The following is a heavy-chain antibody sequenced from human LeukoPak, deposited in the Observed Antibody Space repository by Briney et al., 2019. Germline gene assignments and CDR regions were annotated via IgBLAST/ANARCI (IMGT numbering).Heavy chain of an antibody. CDR2: IDDGGNT. CDR1: GGSFSDYF. J-gene: IGHJ3*01. V-gene: IGHV4-34*01. Sequence: SETLSLVCSVYGGSFSDYFWSWIRQPSGKGLEWIGEIDDGGNTNYNPSLMSRVIVSMEKSKKQFSLLMRSVSAADTAIYYCARFSRITWGDWGNAFDVWGQGATVIVSS. CDR3: ARFSRITWGDWGNAFDV. D-gene: IGHD2-21*02.